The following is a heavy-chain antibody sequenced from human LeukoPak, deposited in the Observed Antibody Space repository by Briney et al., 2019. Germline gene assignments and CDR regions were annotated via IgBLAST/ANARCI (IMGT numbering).Heavy chain of an antibody. CDR2: ISYDGSQQ. J-gene: IGHJ4*02. Sequence: GGSLRLSCAASGFTFSHYAMHWVRQAPGKRLEWVAVISYDGSQQYSADSVKGRLTISRDNSRHTLYLQMNSLRPEDTAVYYCARARNGTLKYWGQGTLVTVSS. D-gene: IGHD1-26*01. CDR1: GFTFSHYA. V-gene: IGHV3-30*01. CDR3: ARARNGTLKY.